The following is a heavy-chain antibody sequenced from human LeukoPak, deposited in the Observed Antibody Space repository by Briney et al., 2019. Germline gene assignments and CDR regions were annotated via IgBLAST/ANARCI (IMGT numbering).Heavy chain of an antibody. CDR1: GFTLSSYG. Sequence: PGRSLRLSCAASGFTLSSYGMHWVRQAPGKGLEWVAVISYDGSNKYYADSVKGRFTISRDNSKNTLYLQMNSLRAVDTAVYYCAKTFWTRTAMLTGRGDYHGMDVWGQGTTVTVSS. V-gene: IGHV3-30*18. CDR3: AKTFWTRTAMLTGRGDYHGMDV. CDR2: ISYDGSNK. D-gene: IGHD5-18*01. J-gene: IGHJ6*02.